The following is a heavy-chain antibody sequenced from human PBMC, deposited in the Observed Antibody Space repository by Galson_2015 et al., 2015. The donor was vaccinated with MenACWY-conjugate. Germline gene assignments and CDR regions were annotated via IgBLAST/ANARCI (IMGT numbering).Heavy chain of an antibody. V-gene: IGHV3-30*03. CDR2: ISYDGSDK. CDR1: GFTFSSYG. Sequence: SLRLSCAASGFTFSSYGMHWVRQAPGKGLEWVALISYDGSDKYYADSVKGRFTISRDNAKNTLYLQMNSLRAEDTAVYYCARSLDYWGQGTLVTVSS. J-gene: IGHJ4*02. CDR3: ARSLDY.